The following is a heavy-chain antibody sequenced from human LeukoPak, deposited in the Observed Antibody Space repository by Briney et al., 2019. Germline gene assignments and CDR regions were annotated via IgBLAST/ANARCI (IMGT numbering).Heavy chain of an antibody. CDR2: ISSSSSYI. Sequence: PGGSLRLSCAASGFTFSSYSMNWVRQAPGKGLEWVSSISSSSSYIYYADSVKGRFTISRDNAKNSLYLQMNSLRAEDTAVYYCARGGGSYYMGVRYFDYWGQGTLVTVSS. CDR3: ARGGGSYYMGVRYFDY. V-gene: IGHV3-21*04. J-gene: IGHJ4*02. D-gene: IGHD1-26*01. CDR1: GFTFSSYS.